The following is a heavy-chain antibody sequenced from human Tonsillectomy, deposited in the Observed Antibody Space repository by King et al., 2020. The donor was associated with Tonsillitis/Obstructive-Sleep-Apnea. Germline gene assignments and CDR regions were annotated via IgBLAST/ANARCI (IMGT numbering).Heavy chain of an antibody. D-gene: IGHD3-10*01. J-gene: IGHJ6*02. V-gene: IGHV3-30*18. CDR3: AKDDPSTMVRGVPYYYDGMDV. CDR1: GFTFSHYG. CDR2: ISYDGTNK. Sequence: VQLVESGGGVVQPGRSLRLSCAASGFTFSHYGMHWVRQAPGKGLEWVAVISYDGTNKYYGDSVEGRFTISRDNSKNTLYLQMNSLRPEDTAVYYCAKDDPSTMVRGVPYYYDGMDVWGQGTTVTVSS.